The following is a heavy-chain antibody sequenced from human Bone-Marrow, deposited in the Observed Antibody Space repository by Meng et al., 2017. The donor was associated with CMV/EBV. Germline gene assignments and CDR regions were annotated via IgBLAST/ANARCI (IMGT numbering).Heavy chain of an antibody. CDR3: AKNYYDNSGYIDY. V-gene: IGHV3-30*04. D-gene: IGHD3-22*01. Sequence: GESLKISCAASRFTFSSYVMDWVRQAPGKGLEWVAVISYDGSNKYYADSVKGRFTISRDNSKNTLYLQMNSLRVEDTAIYYCAKNYYDNSGYIDYWGQGPLVTRLL. CDR2: ISYDGSNK. J-gene: IGHJ4*02. CDR1: RFTFSSYV.